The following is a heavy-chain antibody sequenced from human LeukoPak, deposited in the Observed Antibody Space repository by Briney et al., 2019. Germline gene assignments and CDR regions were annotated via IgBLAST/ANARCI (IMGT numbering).Heavy chain of an antibody. CDR2: INSDGSST. V-gene: IGHV3-74*01. CDR1: GFTFSSYW. CDR3: ACGGWYLSQYFQH. D-gene: IGHD6-19*01. Sequence: PGGSLRLSCAASGFTFSSYWMHWVRQAPGKGLVWVSRINSDGSSTSYADSVKGRFTISRDNAKNTLYLQMNSLRAEDTAVYYCACGGWYLSQYFQHWGQGTLVTVSS. J-gene: IGHJ1*01.